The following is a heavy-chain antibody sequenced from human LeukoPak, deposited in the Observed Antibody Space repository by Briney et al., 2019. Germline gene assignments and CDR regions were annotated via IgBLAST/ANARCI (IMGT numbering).Heavy chain of an antibody. CDR1: GGSIRSYY. Sequence: SETLSLTCTVSGGSIRSYYWSWIRQPAGKGLEWIGRIYTSGSTNYNPSLKSRVTMSVDTSKNQFSLKLSSVTAADTAVYYCAGDGVAAAVFSQDNYGMDVWGQGTTVTVSS. CDR2: IYTSGST. V-gene: IGHV4-4*07. CDR3: AGDGVAAAVFSQDNYGMDV. J-gene: IGHJ6*02. D-gene: IGHD6-13*01.